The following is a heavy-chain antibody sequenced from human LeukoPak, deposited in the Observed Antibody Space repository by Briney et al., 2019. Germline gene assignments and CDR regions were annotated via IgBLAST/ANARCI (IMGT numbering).Heavy chain of an antibody. CDR3: ARQPYYYYYYMDV. J-gene: IGHJ6*03. Sequence: SETLSLTCAVSGGPISTSNSYWGWIRRPPGKGLEWVGSIYYSGNTYYNPSLKSRVTISVDTSKNQFSLILTSVTAADTAVYYCARQPYYYYYYMDVWGKGTTVTISS. V-gene: IGHV4-39*01. CDR2: IYYSGNT. CDR1: GGPISTSNSY.